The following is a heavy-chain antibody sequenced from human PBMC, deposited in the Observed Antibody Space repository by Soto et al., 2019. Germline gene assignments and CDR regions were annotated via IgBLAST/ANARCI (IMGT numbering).Heavy chain of an antibody. CDR3: TTDQDQIAAAGTVGYGMDV. V-gene: IGHV3-15*07. J-gene: IGHJ6*02. CDR2: IKSKTDGGTT. D-gene: IGHD6-13*01. CDR1: GFTFSNAW. Sequence: GGSLRLSCAASGFTFSNAWMNWVRQAPGKGLEWVGRIKSKTDGGTTDYAAPVKGRFTISRDDSKNTLYLQMNSLKTEDTAVYYCTTDQDQIAAAGTVGYGMDVWGQGTTVTVSS.